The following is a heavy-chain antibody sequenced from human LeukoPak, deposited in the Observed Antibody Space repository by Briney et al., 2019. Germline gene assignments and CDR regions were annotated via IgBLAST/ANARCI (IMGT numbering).Heavy chain of an antibody. CDR1: GFTFSSYA. CDR3: AKGVAKYYYGSGSSAFDY. CDR2: ISGSGGST. J-gene: IGHJ4*02. V-gene: IGHV3-23*01. Sequence: GGSLRLSCAASGFTFSSYAMSWVRQAPGKGLEWVSAISGSGGSTYYVDSVKGRFTISRDNSKNTLYLQMNSLRAEDTAVYYCAKGVAKYYYGSGSSAFDYWGQGTLVTVSS. D-gene: IGHD3-10*01.